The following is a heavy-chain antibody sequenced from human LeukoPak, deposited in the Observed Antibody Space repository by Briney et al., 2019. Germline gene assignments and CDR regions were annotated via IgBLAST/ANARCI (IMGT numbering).Heavy chain of an antibody. CDR1: GFTYNNAW. CDR2: IKGKTDGETT. D-gene: IGHD3-10*01. V-gene: IGHV3-15*01. J-gene: IGHJ4*02. CDR3: TTEGYYVSGIY. Sequence: GRSLRLLCAASGFTYNNAWMSWVRQPPRKGLAWVGRIKGKTDGETTDYATPVKGRFIISRDDSKDTLYLQMNSLKTEDTAVYYCTTEGYYVSGIYCGQGTLVTVSS.